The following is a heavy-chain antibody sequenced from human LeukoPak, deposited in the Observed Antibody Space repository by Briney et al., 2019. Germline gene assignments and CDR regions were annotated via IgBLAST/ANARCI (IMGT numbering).Heavy chain of an antibody. CDR1: GGSISNYY. V-gene: IGHV4-59*08. CDR2: IYYSGST. CDR3: ARLPLSGCSGGSCYPSFDY. Sequence: SETLSLTCTVSGGSISNYYWSWIRHPPGKGLEWIGYIYYSGSTNYSPSLKSRVTISVDTSKNQFSLKLSSVTAADTAVYYCARLPLSGCSGGSCYPSFDYWGQGTLVTVSS. D-gene: IGHD2-15*01. J-gene: IGHJ4*02.